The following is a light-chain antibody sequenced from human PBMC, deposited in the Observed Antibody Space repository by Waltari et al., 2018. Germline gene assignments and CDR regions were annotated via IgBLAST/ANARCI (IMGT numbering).Light chain of an antibody. CDR3: QQRSNWPSLT. V-gene: IGKV3-11*01. J-gene: IGKJ4*01. CDR2: DAS. Sequence: VVKPSPAPPSLVPGGRATLSCRASQSVSSYLAWYQQKPGQAPRLLIYDASNRATGIPARFSGSGSGTDFTLTISSLEPEDFAVYYCQQRSNWPSLTFGGGTKVEIK. CDR1: QSVSSY.